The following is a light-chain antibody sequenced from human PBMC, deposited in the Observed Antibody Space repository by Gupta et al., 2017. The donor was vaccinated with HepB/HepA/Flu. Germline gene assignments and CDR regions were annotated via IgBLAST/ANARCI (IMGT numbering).Light chain of an antibody. J-gene: IGLJ3*02. CDR1: SSDVGGYNY. CDR2: DVN. V-gene: IGLV2-14*01. CDR3: CSYTSTATRV. Sequence: QSALTQPASVSGSPGQSITLSCTGTSSDVGGYNYVSWYQQHPGKAPKLIIYDVNNRPSGVSNRFSASKSGNTASLTISGLQAEDEADYYYCSYTSTATRVFGGGTKLTVL.